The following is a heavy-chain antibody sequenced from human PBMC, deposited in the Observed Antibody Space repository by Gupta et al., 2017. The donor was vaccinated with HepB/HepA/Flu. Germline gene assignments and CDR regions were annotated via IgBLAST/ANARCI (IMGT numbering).Heavy chain of an antibody. CDR2: IIPILGRE. Sequence: QVQLVQSGAEVKQPGSSVKVSCKASGGTFSSYAISWVRQAPGQGLEWMGRIIPILGRENYAQKVQGRVTITADKSTSTAEMELRSLRAEDTAVYYGARGGYVGDFDYGGQGTMVTVSS. D-gene: IGHD3-16*01. CDR3: ARGGYVGDFDY. V-gene: IGHV1-69*04. CDR1: GGTFSSYA. J-gene: IGHJ4*02.